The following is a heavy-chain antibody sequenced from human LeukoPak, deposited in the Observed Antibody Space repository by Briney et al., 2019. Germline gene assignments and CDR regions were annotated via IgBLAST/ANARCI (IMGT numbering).Heavy chain of an antibody. CDR3: ARSLDQANPRWLQFRPNWFDP. CDR2: IYYSGST. V-gene: IGHV4-59*01. CDR1: GGSISPYY. Sequence: PSETLSLTCTVSGGSISPYYWSWIRQPPGKGLEWIGYIYYSGSTNYNPSLKSRVTISVDTSKNQFSLKLSSVTAADTAVYYCARSLDQANPRWLQFRPNWFDPWGQGTLVTVSS. D-gene: IGHD5-24*01. J-gene: IGHJ5*02.